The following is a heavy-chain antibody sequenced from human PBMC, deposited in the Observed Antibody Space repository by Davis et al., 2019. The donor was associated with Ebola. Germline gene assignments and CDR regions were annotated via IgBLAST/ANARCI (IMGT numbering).Heavy chain of an antibody. CDR3: ARDRVCSGATCYAYFDF. CDR1: GYTFTGYY. CDR2: INPNSGDT. V-gene: IGHV1-2*04. Sequence: AASVKVSCKASGYTFTGYYIHWVRQAPGQGLEWKGWINPNSGDTKYSQKFQGWVTMTRDTPISTAYMELNRLTSDDTAVYYCARDRVCSGATCYAYFDFWGQGTLVTVSS. J-gene: IGHJ4*02. D-gene: IGHD2-15*01.